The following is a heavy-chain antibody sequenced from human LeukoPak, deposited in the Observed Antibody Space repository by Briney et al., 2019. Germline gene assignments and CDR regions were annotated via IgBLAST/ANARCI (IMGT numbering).Heavy chain of an antibody. V-gene: IGHV4-4*07. D-gene: IGHD4-23*01. Sequence: GSLRLSCAASGFPFSHVWMTWVRQAPGKGLEWMGRIYTSGSTNYNPSLKSRVTMSVDTSKNQFSLKLSSVTAADTAVYYCARDLRWGRYYYYYMDVWGKGTTVTVSS. CDR2: IYTSGST. CDR1: GFPFSHVW. CDR3: ARDLRWGRYYYYYMDV. J-gene: IGHJ6*03.